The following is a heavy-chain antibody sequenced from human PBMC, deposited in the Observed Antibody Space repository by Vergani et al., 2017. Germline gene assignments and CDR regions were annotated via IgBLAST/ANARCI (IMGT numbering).Heavy chain of an antibody. Sequence: QVQLQESGPGLVKPSQTLSLTCTVSGGSISSGSYYWSWIRQPAGKGLEWIGRIYTSGSTNYNPSLKSRVTISVDTSKNQFSLKLSSVTAADTAVYYCARDRGCATISCYFSGAFDYWGLGTLVSVSS. V-gene: IGHV4-61*02. CDR1: GGSISSGSYY. J-gene: IGHJ4*02. CDR2: IYTSGST. D-gene: IGHD2-2*01. CDR3: ARDRGCATISCYFSGAFDY.